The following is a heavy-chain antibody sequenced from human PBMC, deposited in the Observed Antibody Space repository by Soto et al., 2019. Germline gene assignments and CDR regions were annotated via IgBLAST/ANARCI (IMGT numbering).Heavy chain of an antibody. V-gene: IGHV1-69*19. CDR1: GGTFSSYA. D-gene: IGHD4-4*01. Sequence: QVQLVQSGAEVKKPGSSVKVSCKASGGTFSSYAISWVRQPPGQGLEWMGGLIPIFATANYAQKVQGRVTITAHESTSAAYMELSCLRSEDTAVYYCARAERLQGYYYGMDVWGQGTAATVSS. J-gene: IGHJ6*02. CDR2: LIPIFATA. CDR3: ARAERLQGYYYGMDV.